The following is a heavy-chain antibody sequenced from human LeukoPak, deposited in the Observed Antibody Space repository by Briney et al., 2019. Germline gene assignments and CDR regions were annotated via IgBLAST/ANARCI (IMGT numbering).Heavy chain of an antibody. J-gene: IGHJ5*02. D-gene: IGHD3-22*01. V-gene: IGHV4-39*07. Sequence: SETLSLTCTVSGGSISSSIYYWGWIRQPPGKGLEWIGSMSYSGSTYYNTSLKSRVTISVDTSKNQLSLKLSSVTAADTAVYYCARMYYYDSSGYLSWGQGTLVTVSS. CDR3: ARMYYYDSSGYLS. CDR2: MSYSGST. CDR1: GGSISSSIYY.